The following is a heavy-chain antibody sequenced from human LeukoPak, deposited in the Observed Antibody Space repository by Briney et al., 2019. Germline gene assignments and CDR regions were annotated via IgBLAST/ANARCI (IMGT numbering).Heavy chain of an antibody. J-gene: IGHJ6*03. CDR2: IYYSGST. V-gene: IGHV4-59*08. CDR3: ARLGGSTSSLYYYYYMDV. Sequence: SETLSLTCTVSGGSISSYYWSWIRQPPGKGLEWIGYIYYSGSTNYNPSLKSRVTISVDTSKNQFSLKLSSVTAADTAVYYCARLGGSTSSLYYYYYMDVWGKGTMVTVSS. D-gene: IGHD6-6*01. CDR1: GGSISSYY.